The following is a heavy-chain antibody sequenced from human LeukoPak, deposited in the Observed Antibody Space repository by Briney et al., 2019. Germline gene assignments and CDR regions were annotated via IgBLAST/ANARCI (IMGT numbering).Heavy chain of an antibody. CDR3: ARGIGSFYYFDY. J-gene: IGHJ4*02. Sequence: NPSETLPLTCTASGCSFRSYYWSWIRQSPGKIMEWIGYIYYTGSTNYSPSLKSRVTISLDASKNQFSLKLSPVTAADTAVYYCARGIGSFYYFDYWGQGARVTVSS. V-gene: IGHV4-59*01. CDR2: IYYTGST. D-gene: IGHD2-15*01. CDR1: GCSFRSYY.